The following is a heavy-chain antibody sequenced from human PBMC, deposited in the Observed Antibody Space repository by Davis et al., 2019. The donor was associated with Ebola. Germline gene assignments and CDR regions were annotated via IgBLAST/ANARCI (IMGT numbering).Heavy chain of an antibody. CDR2: ISYDGSNK. CDR1: GITFSRHG. D-gene: IGHD6-13*01. Sequence: SLKISCAASGITFSRHGMHCVRQAPGKGLEWVAVISYDGSNKYYADSVKGRFTISRDNSKNTLYLQMNSLRAEDTAVYYCAKGWSSSWTLFDYWGQGTLVTVSS. CDR3: AKGWSSSWTLFDY. V-gene: IGHV3-30*18. J-gene: IGHJ4*02.